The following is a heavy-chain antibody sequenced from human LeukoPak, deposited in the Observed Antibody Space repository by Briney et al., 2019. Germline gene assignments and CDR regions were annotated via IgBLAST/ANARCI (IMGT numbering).Heavy chain of an antibody. J-gene: IGHJ4*02. Sequence: GGPLRLSCAASGFTFSSYAMSWVRQAPGKGLEWVSTISGSSGSTYYTDSVKGRFTISRDNSKNTLYLQMNSLRAEDTAVYYCAKSIVVVAAKGESFDYWGQGTLVTVSS. V-gene: IGHV3-23*01. CDR1: GFTFSSYA. D-gene: IGHD2-15*01. CDR3: AKSIVVVAAKGESFDY. CDR2: ISGSSGST.